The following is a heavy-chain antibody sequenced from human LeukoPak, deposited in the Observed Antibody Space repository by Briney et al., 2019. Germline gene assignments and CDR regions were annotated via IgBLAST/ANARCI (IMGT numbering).Heavy chain of an antibody. V-gene: IGHV3-9*01. CDR2: ISWNSGSI. D-gene: IGHD4-23*01. Sequence: GGSLRLSCAASGFTFDDYAMHWVRQAPGKGLEWVSGISWNSGSIVYADSVKGRFTISRDNAKNSLYLQMNSLRAEDTALYFCAKGRGTTVVRGNDYFDYWGQGTLVTVSS. CDR3: AKGRGTTVVRGNDYFDY. J-gene: IGHJ4*02. CDR1: GFTFDDYA.